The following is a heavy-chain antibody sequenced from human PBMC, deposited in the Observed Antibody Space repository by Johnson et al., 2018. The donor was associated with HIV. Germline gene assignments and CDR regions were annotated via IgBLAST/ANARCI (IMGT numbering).Heavy chain of an antibody. CDR1: GLTFDDYG. V-gene: IGHV3-20*04. CDR2: IKWNGCST. J-gene: IGHJ3*02. CDR3: ARHPGYNFGFNPFDI. Sequence: VQLVESGGGVVRPGGSLRLSCAASGLTFDDYGMSWVRQAPGKGLEWVSGIKWNGCSTGYADSVKGRFTISRDNAKNSLYLQINSLRAEDSALYYCARHPGYNFGFNPFDIWGQGTMVTVSS. D-gene: IGHD5-18*01.